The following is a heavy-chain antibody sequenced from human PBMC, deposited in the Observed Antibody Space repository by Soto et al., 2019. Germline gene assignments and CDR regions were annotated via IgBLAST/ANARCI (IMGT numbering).Heavy chain of an antibody. CDR2: IIPIFGTA. V-gene: IGHV1-69*13. D-gene: IGHD1-26*01. Sequence: GASVKVSGKASGGTFSSYAISWVRQAPGQGLEWMGWIIPIFGTANYAQKFQGRVTITADESTSTAYMELSRLRSDDTAAYYCARDRFVGATGRAYFDYWGQGTLVTVSS. J-gene: IGHJ4*02. CDR3: ARDRFVGATGRAYFDY. CDR1: GGTFSSYA.